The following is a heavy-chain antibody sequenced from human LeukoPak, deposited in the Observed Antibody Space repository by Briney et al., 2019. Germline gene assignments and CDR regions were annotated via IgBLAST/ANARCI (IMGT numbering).Heavy chain of an antibody. J-gene: IGHJ3*02. CDR2: INPIGGTT. CDR3: ERVFTMVRGVIVRAQKNAFDI. CDR1: GYIFTSYA. D-gene: IGHD3-10*01. V-gene: IGHV1-46*01. Sequence: ASVKVSCKASGYIFTSYAMHWVRRAPGEGLEWMGIINPIGGTTNYAQKFQGRVTMTRDTSTSTVYMDLSSLRSEGTAVYYCERVFTMVRGVIVRAQKNAFDIWGQGTMVTVSS.